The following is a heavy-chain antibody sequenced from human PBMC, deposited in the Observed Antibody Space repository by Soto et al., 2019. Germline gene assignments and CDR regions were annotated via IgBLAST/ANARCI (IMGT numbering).Heavy chain of an antibody. D-gene: IGHD6-25*01. CDR2: IFHTGGT. Sequence: QVQLQESGPGLVKPSETLSLTCTVSSDSIAGENWWSWVRQPPGMGLEWIGEIFHTGGTNYNPSLKGRVTMEVDKYKNQFSLKLISATAADTAVYYCARVFSSGSGWMYYFDFWCQGTLVSVSS. V-gene: IGHV4-4*02. J-gene: IGHJ4*02. CDR3: ARVFSSGSGWMYYFDF. CDR1: SDSIAGENW.